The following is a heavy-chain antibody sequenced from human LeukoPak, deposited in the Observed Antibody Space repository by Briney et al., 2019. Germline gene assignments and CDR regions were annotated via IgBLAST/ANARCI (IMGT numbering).Heavy chain of an antibody. J-gene: IGHJ4*02. CDR2: IYSGGST. D-gene: IGHD6-19*01. Sequence: GGSLRLSCAASGFTVSSNYMNWVRQAPGKGLEWVSVIYSGGSTYYADSVKGRFTISRDNSKNTLYLQMNSLRAEDTAVYYCARDHIAVAGATRRGSFDYWGQGTLVTVSS. V-gene: IGHV3-53*01. CDR1: GFTVSSNY. CDR3: ARDHIAVAGATRRGSFDY.